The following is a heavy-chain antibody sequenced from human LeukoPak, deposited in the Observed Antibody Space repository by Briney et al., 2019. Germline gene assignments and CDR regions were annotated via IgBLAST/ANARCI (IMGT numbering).Heavy chain of an antibody. Sequence: PGGSLRLSCAASGFTFDDYGMSWVRQAPGKGLLWVSVINPDGGTTRYADSAKGRFTISRDNAKNTLYLQMNSLRAEDTAVYYCARAGGMAVDYWGQGALVTVSS. D-gene: IGHD6-13*01. CDR3: ARAGGMAVDY. CDR2: INPDGGTT. J-gene: IGHJ4*02. V-gene: IGHV3-74*01. CDR1: GFTFDDYG.